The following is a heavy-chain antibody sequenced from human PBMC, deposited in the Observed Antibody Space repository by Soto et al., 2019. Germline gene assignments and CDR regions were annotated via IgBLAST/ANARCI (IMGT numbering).Heavy chain of an antibody. Sequence: QVQLVQSGAEVEKPGASVKVSCKASGYTFSSYGISWVRQAPGQGLEWMGWISTYNGNTNYAQKLQGRVTMTTDTSTSTAYMELRSLRSDDTAVYYCARSQGGTQKTYGSGSNDYWGQGTLVTVSS. CDR2: ISTYNGNT. D-gene: IGHD3-10*01. J-gene: IGHJ4*02. CDR3: ARSQGGTQKTYGSGSNDY. CDR1: GYTFSSYG. V-gene: IGHV1-18*01.